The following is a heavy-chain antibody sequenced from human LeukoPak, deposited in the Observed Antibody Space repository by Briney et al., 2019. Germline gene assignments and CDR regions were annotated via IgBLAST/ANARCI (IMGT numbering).Heavy chain of an antibody. D-gene: IGHD3-16*02. CDR2: INPNSGGT. CDR3: AIYDYDYVWGSYRLNNWFDP. V-gene: IGHV1-2*02. J-gene: IGHJ5*02. CDR1: GYTFTGYY. Sequence: GASVKVSCKASGYTFTGYYMHWVRQAPGQGLEWMGWINPNSGGTNYAQKLQGRVTMTTDTSTSTAYMELRSLRSDDTAVYYCAIYDYDYVWGSYRLNNWFDPWGQGTLVSVSS.